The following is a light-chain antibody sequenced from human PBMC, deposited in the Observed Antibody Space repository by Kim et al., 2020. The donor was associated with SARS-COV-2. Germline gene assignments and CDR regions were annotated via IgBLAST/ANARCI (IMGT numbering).Light chain of an antibody. CDR1: SRGSKS. Sequence: GMTARITCGGNSRGSKSVHRYQEKTGQDPVLVISYDNDRPSGMPERFSGSDSGIAATLTLSTVEAGDEADYYCQVWDSSSDHRVVFGGGTQLTVL. J-gene: IGLJ2*01. CDR2: YDN. CDR3: QVWDSSSDHRVV. V-gene: IGLV3-21*04.